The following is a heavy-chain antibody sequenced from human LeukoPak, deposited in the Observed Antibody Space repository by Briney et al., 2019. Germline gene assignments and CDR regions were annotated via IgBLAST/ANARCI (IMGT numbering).Heavy chain of an antibody. J-gene: IGHJ3*02. Sequence: SETLSLTCTVSGGSISSYYWSWIRQPAGKGLEWIGRIYTSGSTNYNPSLKSRVTMSVDTSKNQFSLKLSSVTAADTAVYYCARGATGTTLGLAFDIWGQGTMVTVPS. CDR2: IYTSGST. V-gene: IGHV4-4*07. CDR1: GGSISSYY. D-gene: IGHD1-7*01. CDR3: ARGATGTTLGLAFDI.